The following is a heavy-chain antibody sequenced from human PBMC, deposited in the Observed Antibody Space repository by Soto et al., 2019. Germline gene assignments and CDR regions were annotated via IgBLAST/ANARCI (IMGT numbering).Heavy chain of an antibody. V-gene: IGHV3-9*01. J-gene: IGHJ4*02. CDR2: ISWNSGSI. Sequence: GGSLRLSCAASGFTFDDFAMHWVRQAPGRGLEWVSGISWNSGSIGYADSVKGRFTISRDNAKNSLYLQMNSLRAEDTALYYCAKEKTIAVLGVIDYWGQRTQVTVPS. D-gene: IGHD6-19*01. CDR3: AKEKTIAVLGVIDY. CDR1: GFTFDDFA.